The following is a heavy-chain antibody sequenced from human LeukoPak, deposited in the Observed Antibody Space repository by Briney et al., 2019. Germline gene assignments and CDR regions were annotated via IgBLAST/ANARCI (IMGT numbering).Heavy chain of an antibody. V-gene: IGHV3-23*01. CDR3: AKDPVQLWSPLFDY. J-gene: IGHJ4*02. CDR2: ISGSGGST. CDR1: RFNLGTYW. D-gene: IGHD5-18*01. Sequence: GGSLRLSCVASRFNLGTYWMSWVRQAPGKGLEWVSAISGSGGSTYYADSVKGRFTISRDNSKNTLYLQMNSLRAEDTAVYYCAKDPVQLWSPLFDYWGQGTLVTVSS.